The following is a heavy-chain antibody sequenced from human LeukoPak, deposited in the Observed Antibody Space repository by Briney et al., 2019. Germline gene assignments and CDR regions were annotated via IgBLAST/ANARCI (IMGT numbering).Heavy chain of an antibody. V-gene: IGHV3-7*01. CDR3: VRDKLVGPSRLDH. CDR1: GFTFSSYW. D-gene: IGHD1-26*01. Sequence: SGGSLRLSCAASGFTFSSYWMSWVRQAPGKGREWVANIKEDGREKRDVDSVKGRFTISRDNAKNSLYLQMNGLRVEDTAVYYCVRDKLVGPSRLDHWGQGTLVTVSS. J-gene: IGHJ4*02. CDR2: IKEDGREK.